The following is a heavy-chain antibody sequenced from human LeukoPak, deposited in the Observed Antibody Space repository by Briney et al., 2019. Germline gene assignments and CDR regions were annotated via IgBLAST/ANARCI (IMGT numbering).Heavy chain of an antibody. Sequence: GGSLRLSCTASGFTFSTYSMNWVRQAPGKGLEWVSYISSSSSTIYYADSVKGRFTISRDNAKNSLYLQMNSLRDEDTAVYYCARDSRYSSSWYNYWGQGTLVTVSS. D-gene: IGHD6-13*01. J-gene: IGHJ4*02. CDR1: GFTFSTYS. CDR3: ARDSRYSSSWYNY. V-gene: IGHV3-48*02. CDR2: ISSSSSTI.